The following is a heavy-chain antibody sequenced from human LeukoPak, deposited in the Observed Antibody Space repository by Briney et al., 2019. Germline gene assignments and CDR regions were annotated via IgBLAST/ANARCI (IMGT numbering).Heavy chain of an antibody. CDR3: ARGLWFGDENPPYFDY. D-gene: IGHD3-10*01. CDR2: IYTSGTT. CDR1: GGSLSDYY. Sequence: SETLSLTCTVSGGSLSDYYWSWIRQPAGKGLEWIGRIYTSGTTNYNPSLKSRVTISIDTSKNQFSLKLSSVTAADTAVYYCARGLWFGDENPPYFDYWGQGTLVTVSS. J-gene: IGHJ4*02. V-gene: IGHV4-4*07.